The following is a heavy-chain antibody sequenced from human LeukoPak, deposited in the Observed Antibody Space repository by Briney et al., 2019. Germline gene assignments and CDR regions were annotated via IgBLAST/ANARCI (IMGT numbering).Heavy chain of an antibody. CDR2: FGISGTI. CDR3: AGYGFYPY. V-gene: IGHV3-48*01. Sequence: PGGSLRLSCAASGFTVSTYDMYWVRQAPGEGPEWIAYFGISGTIYYADFVRGRFTISRDSAKNSLHLEMNSLRVDDTAIYYCAGYGFYPYWGQGTPVTVSS. CDR1: GFTVSTYD. J-gene: IGHJ4*02. D-gene: IGHD5-18*01.